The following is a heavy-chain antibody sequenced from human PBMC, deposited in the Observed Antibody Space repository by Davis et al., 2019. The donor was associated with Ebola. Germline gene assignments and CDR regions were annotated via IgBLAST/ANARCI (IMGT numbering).Heavy chain of an antibody. J-gene: IGHJ6*02. D-gene: IGHD6-6*01. V-gene: IGHV1-18*01. Sequence: ASVKVSCKASGYTFTSYGISWVRQAPGQGLEWMGWISAYNGNTNYAQKLQGRGTMTTDTSTSTAYMELRSLRSDDTAVYYCARDRIAARRDYYYYYGMDVWGQGTTVTVSS. CDR1: GYTFTSYG. CDR2: ISAYNGNT. CDR3: ARDRIAARRDYYYYYGMDV.